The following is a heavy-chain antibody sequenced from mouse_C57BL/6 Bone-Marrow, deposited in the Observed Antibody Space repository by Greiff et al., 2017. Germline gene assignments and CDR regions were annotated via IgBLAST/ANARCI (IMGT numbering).Heavy chain of an antibody. CDR2: IYYSGTI. Sequence: EVKLLESGPGLVKPSQTVFLTCTVTGISITTGNYRWSWIRQFPGNKLEWIGYIYYSGTITYNPSLTSRTTITRDTPKNQVFLEMNSLTAEDTATYYCARETMVYYYAMDYWGQGTSVTVSS. CDR1: GISITTGNYR. D-gene: IGHD2-2*01. J-gene: IGHJ4*01. V-gene: IGHV3-5*01. CDR3: ARETMVYYYAMDY.